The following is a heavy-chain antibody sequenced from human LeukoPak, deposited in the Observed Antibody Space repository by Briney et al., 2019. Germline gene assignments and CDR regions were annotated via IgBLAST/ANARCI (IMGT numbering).Heavy chain of an antibody. V-gene: IGHV1-2*02. D-gene: IGHD3-22*01. CDR1: GYIFTGYY. CDR3: AREFRYYDSSGLLQH. Sequence: ASVKVSCKASGYIFTGYYVHWVRLAPGQGLEWMGWINPNSGGTKYAQKFQGRVTMTRDTSISTAYMELSRLRSDDTAVYYCAREFRYYDSSGLLQHWGQGTLVTVSS. CDR2: INPNSGGT. J-gene: IGHJ1*01.